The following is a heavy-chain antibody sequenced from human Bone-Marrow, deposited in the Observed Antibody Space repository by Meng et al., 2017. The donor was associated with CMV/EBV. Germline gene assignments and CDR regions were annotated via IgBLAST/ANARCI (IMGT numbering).Heavy chain of an antibody. J-gene: IGHJ5*02. CDR3: ARQIYDKSGEGWFDP. CDR2: IYHTGTN. Sequence: SETLSLTCTVSGGSVNSVAYYWSWIRQPPGKGLEWIGYIYHTGTNRYNPSLKSRVTLSVDTSKNQLSLKMTSVTAADTAVYYCARQIYDKSGEGWFDPWGQGTLVTVSS. V-gene: IGHV4-61*08. CDR1: GGSVNSVAYY. D-gene: IGHD3-3*01.